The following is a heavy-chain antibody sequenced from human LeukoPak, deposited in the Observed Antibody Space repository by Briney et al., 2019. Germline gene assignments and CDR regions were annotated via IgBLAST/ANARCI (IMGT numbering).Heavy chain of an antibody. CDR2: ISSSSSYI. CDR1: GFTFSSYS. J-gene: IGHJ4*02. Sequence: GGSLRLSCAASGFTFSSYSMNWVRQAPGKGLEWVSSISSSSSYIYYADSVKGRFTISRDNAKNSLYLQMNSLRAEDTAVYYCARGDSPIYYYGSGSYYNHGRSYYFDYWGQGTLVTVSS. CDR3: ARGDSPIYYYGSGSYYNHGRSYYFDY. V-gene: IGHV3-21*01. D-gene: IGHD3-10*01.